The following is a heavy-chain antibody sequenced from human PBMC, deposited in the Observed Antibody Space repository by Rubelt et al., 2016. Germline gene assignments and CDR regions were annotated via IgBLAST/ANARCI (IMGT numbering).Heavy chain of an antibody. Sequence: QVQLVQSGAEVKKPGASVKVSCKASGYTFTPCGINWGRQAPGQGLEWKGWISGYNGNTNPALKVQGRGTMTTDTSTSTDYMELRSLRSDDTAVYYCAREAYSGRYPLIDYWGQGTLVTVSS. CDR3: AREAYSGRYPLIDY. D-gene: IGHD1-26*01. CDR1: GYTFTPCG. J-gene: IGHJ4*02. V-gene: IGHV1-18*01. CDR2: ISGYNGNT.